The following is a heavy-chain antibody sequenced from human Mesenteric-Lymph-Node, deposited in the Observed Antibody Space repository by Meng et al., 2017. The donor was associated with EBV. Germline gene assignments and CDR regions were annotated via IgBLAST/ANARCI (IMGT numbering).Heavy chain of an antibody. Sequence: QVQLVQSGAEVKQPGSSVMFSCKPSAGTFSSYAIRWVRQAPGQGLEWMGGIIPIFGTANYAQKFQGRVTITADKSTSTAYMELSSLTSEDTAVYYCARTYDFWSGYYIYWGQGTLVTVS. CDR1: AGTFSSYA. V-gene: IGHV1-69*06. J-gene: IGHJ4*02. CDR3: ARTYDFWSGYYIY. CDR2: IIPIFGTA. D-gene: IGHD3-3*01.